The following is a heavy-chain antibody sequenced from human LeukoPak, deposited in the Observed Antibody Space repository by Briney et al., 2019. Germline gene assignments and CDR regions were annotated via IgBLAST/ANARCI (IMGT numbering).Heavy chain of an antibody. Sequence: SETLSLTCTVSGGSISSGDYYWSWIRQPPGKGLGWIGYIYYSGSTYYNPSLKSRVTISVDTSKNQFSLKLSSVTAADTAVYYCARDHQGYFDYWGQGTLVTVSS. CDR3: ARDHQGYFDY. CDR1: GGSISSGDYY. J-gene: IGHJ4*02. V-gene: IGHV4-30-4*01. CDR2: IYYSGST.